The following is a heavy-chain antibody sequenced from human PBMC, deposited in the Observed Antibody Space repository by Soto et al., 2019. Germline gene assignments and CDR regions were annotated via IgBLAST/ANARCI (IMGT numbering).Heavy chain of an antibody. Sequence: SVKVSCKASGGTFSSYAISWVRQAPGQGLEWMGGIIPIFGTADYAQKFQGRVTITADKSTSTAYMELSSLRSEDTAVYYCARDLPGSYGTDNWFDPWGQGTLVTVSS. CDR2: IIPIFGTA. J-gene: IGHJ5*02. CDR3: ARDLPGSYGTDNWFDP. D-gene: IGHD1-26*01. CDR1: GGTFSSYA. V-gene: IGHV1-69*06.